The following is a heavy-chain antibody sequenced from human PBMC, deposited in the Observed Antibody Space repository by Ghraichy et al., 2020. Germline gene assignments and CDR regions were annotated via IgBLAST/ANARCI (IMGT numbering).Heavy chain of an antibody. Sequence: GESLNISCAASGFTFSSYWMSWVRQAPGKGLEWVANIKQDGSEKYYVDSVKGRFTISRDNAKNSLYLQMNSLRAEDTAVYYCARGGGVVGATTARYYYYYGMDVWGQGTTVTVSS. CDR2: IKQDGSEK. CDR3: ARGGGVVGATTARYYYYYGMDV. V-gene: IGHV3-7*03. D-gene: IGHD1-26*01. J-gene: IGHJ6*02. CDR1: GFTFSSYW.